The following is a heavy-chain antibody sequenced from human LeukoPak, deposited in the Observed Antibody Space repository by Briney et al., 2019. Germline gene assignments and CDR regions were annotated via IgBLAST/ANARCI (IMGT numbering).Heavy chain of an antibody. J-gene: IGHJ4*02. D-gene: IGHD3-10*01. CDR1: GFTFSSYE. CDR2: ISSSGSTI. CDR3: ARGTYYYGSGSIDY. V-gene: IGHV3-48*03. Sequence: GGSLRLSCAASGFTFSSYEMNWVRQAPGKGLEWVSYISSSGSTIYYADSVKGRFTISRDNAKNSLYLQMNSLRAEDMAVYYCARGTYYYGSGSIDYWGQGTLVTVSS.